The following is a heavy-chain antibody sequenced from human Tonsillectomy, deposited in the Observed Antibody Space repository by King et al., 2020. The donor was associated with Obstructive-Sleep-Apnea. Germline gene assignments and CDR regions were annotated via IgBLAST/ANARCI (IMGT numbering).Heavy chain of an antibody. CDR2: IYYSGST. D-gene: IGHD6-13*01. CDR1: GGSISSSSYY. J-gene: IGHJ3*02. V-gene: IGHV4-39*07. Sequence: QLQESGPGLVKPSETLSLTCTVSGGSISSSSYYWGWIRQPPGKGLEWIGSIYYSGSTYYNPSLKSRVTISVDTSKNQFSLKLSSVTAADTAVYYCASTSSSWYPHPNAFDIWGQGTMVTVSS. CDR3: ASTSSSWYPHPNAFDI.